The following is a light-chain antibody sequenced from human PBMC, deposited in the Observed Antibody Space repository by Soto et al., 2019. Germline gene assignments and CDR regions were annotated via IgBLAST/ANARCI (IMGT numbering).Light chain of an antibody. V-gene: IGKV1-9*01. J-gene: IGKJ4*01. CDR3: QQTRSYPST. Sequence: IRLTQSPSSLSASIGDRVTITCRASQDINSYLAWYQQKPGKAPNLLIYEASILQRGVPSRFSGSNSGTDFTLTISSLQAEDFATYYCQQTRSYPSTFGGGTKVEIK. CDR1: QDINSY. CDR2: EAS.